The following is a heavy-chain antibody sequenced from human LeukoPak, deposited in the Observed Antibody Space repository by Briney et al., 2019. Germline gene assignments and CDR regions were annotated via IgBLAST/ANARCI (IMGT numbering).Heavy chain of an antibody. Sequence: TSQTLSLTCTVSGGSISSGSYYWSWIRQPAGKGLEWIGRIYTSGSTNYNPSLKSRVTISVDTSKNQFSLKLSSVTAADTAVYYCAREIAAAGRDAFDIWGQGTMVTVSS. CDR1: GGSISSGSYY. V-gene: IGHV4-61*02. CDR3: AREIAAAGRDAFDI. D-gene: IGHD6-13*01. CDR2: IYTSGST. J-gene: IGHJ3*02.